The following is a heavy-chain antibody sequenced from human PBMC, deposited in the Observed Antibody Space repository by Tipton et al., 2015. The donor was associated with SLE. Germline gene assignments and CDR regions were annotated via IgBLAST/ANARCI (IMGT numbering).Heavy chain of an antibody. Sequence: SLRLSCAASGFTFSSYGMHWVRQAPGKGLEWVAFIRYDGSNKYYADSVKGRFTISRDNSKNTLYLQMNSLGAEDTAGYYCAKGDPKRADCGGQGTLVSVSS. V-gene: IGHV3-30*02. CDR2: IRYDGSNK. D-gene: IGHD1-26*01. J-gene: IGHJ4*02. CDR3: AKGDPKRADC. CDR1: GFTFSSYG.